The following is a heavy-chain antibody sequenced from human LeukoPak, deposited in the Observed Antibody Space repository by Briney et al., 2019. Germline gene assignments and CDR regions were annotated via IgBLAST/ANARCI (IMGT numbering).Heavy chain of an antibody. V-gene: IGHV4-4*07. Sequence: SETLSLICTVSGGSINSFYWTWIRQPAGKGLEWIGRIYSSGSTNFNPSLKSRVTMSVDTSKNQFSLRLSSVTAADTAAYFCARENWRSKSIGFDSWGQGTLVTVSS. CDR3: ARENWRSKSIGFDS. CDR1: GGSINSFY. J-gene: IGHJ4*02. CDR2: IYSSGST. D-gene: IGHD6-6*01.